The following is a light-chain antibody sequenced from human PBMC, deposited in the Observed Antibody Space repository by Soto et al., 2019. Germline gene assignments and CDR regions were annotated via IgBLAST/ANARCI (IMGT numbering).Light chain of an antibody. V-gene: IGKV1-39*01. J-gene: IGKJ1*01. Sequence: DIQMTQSPSSLSACVGDRVTITCRASQSIRSYLNWYQQKPGKAPKLLIYAASSLQSGVPSRFSGSGSGTDFTLTISSLQPEDFATYYCQQSYSTPGTFGQGTKVEIK. CDR3: QQSYSTPGT. CDR1: QSIRSY. CDR2: AAS.